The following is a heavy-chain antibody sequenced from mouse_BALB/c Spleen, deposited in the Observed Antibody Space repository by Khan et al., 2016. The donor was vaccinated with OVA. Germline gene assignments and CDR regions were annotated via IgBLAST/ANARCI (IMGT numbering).Heavy chain of an antibody. CDR2: IYPGTDNT. D-gene: IGHD3-2*02. Sequence: QVQLQQSGAELVRPGASVKLSCKTSGYIFTNYWIHWVKQRSGQGLEWIARIYPGTDNTYYNAKFKDKATLTVDKSSSTAYIQFSSLKSEDSAVYFCAREEALYYFDYWGQGTTLTVSS. V-gene: IGHV1S132*01. J-gene: IGHJ2*01. CDR3: AREEALYYFDY. CDR1: GYIFTNYW.